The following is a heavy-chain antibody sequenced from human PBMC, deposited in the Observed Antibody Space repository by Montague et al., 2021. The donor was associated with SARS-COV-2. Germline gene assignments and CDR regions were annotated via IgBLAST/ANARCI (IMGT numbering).Heavy chain of an antibody. D-gene: IGHD2-15*01. CDR2: IYYSGST. V-gene: IGHV4-31*03. Sequence: TLSLTCTVSGGSISSGGYYWSWLRQHPGKGLEWIVYIYYSGSTYYNPSPKSRVTISVDTSKNQFSLKLSSVTAAATAVYYCARDTGISGAFDIWGQGTMVTVSS. J-gene: IGHJ3*02. CDR1: GGSISSGGYY. CDR3: ARDTGISGAFDI.